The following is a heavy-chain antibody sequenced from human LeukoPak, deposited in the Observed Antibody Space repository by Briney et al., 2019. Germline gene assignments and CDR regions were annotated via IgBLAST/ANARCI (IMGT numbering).Heavy chain of an antibody. CDR3: ARGPGLGRGMDV. CDR1: GYTFTSYA. V-gene: IGHV1-3*01. D-gene: IGHD3-22*01. Sequence: GASVKVSCKASGYTFTSYAMHWVRQAPGQRLEWMGWINAGNGNTKYSQKLQGRVTITRDTSASTAYMELSSLRSEDTAVYYCARGPGLGRGMDVWGQGTTVTVSS. J-gene: IGHJ6*02. CDR2: INAGNGNT.